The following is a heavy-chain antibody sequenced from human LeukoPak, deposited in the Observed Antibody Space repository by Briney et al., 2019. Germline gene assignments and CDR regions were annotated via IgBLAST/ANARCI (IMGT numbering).Heavy chain of an antibody. Sequence: PGGSLRLSCGASGFIFNRYAVSWVRQAPGKGLEWVSGISGSGDSRYYADSVRGRFTISRDNSKSTVFLQMNSLRAGDTAVYYCAKDSTVSGSYYGLDVWGQGTTVTV. V-gene: IGHV3-23*01. CDR2: ISGSGDSR. CDR3: AKDSTVSGSYYGLDV. CDR1: GFIFNRYA. J-gene: IGHJ6*02. D-gene: IGHD3-3*01.